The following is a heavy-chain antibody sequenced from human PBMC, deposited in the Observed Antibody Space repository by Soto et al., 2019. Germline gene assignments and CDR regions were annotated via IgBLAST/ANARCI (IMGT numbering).Heavy chain of an antibody. V-gene: IGHV5-10-1*01. CDR3: ARQGYSSSWYSSYYYYYGMDV. D-gene: IGHD6-13*01. CDR2: IDPSDSYT. CDR1: GYSFTSYW. Sequence: GESLKISCKGSGYSFTSYWISWVRQMPGKGLEWMGRIDPSDSYTNYSPSFQGHVTISADKSISTAYLQWSSLKASDTAMYYCARQGYSSSWYSSYYYYYGMDVWGQGTTVT. J-gene: IGHJ6*02.